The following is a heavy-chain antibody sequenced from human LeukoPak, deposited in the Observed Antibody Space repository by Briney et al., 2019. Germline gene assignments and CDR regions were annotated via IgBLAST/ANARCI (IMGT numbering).Heavy chain of an antibody. CDR1: GFTFSSYW. J-gene: IGHJ4*02. CDR3: ARDTDILGGYYGSGSYFFDY. V-gene: IGHV3-7*01. CDR2: IKKEGSEK. D-gene: IGHD3-10*01. Sequence: GGSLRLSCAASGFTFSSYWMSGVRQAPGKGLGWVANIKKEGSEKYYVDSVKGRFTISRDNGKNSLYLQMKRLRAEDPAVYYCARDTDILGGYYGSGSYFFDYWGQGTLVTVSS.